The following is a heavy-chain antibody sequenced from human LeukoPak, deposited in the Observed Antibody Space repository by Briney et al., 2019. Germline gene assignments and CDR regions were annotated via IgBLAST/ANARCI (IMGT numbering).Heavy chain of an antibody. CDR2: IRYDGGNK. J-gene: IGHJ4*02. Sequence: GGSLRLSCAASGFTFSNAWMSWVRQAPGKGLEWVAFIRYDGGNKYYADSVKGRFTISRDNSKNTLYLQMNSLRAEDTAVYYCAKDHTFTMVRGVIGYWGQGTLVTVSS. CDR3: AKDHTFTMVRGVIGY. D-gene: IGHD3-10*01. V-gene: IGHV3-30*02. CDR1: GFTFSNAW.